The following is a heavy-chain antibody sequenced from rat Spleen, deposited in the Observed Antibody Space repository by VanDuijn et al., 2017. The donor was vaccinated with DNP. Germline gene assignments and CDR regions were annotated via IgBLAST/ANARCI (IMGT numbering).Heavy chain of an antibody. D-gene: IGHD1-7*01. CDR3: ATSSYYGYDYGFAY. Sequence: EVQLVESGGGLVQPGRPLKLSCAASGFTFSDYNMAWVRQAPKKGLAWVATIIYDGSSTYFRDSVKGRFTISRDYARPTLYLQMDSLRSEDTATYYCATSSYYGYDYGFAYWGQGTLVTVSS. CDR2: IIYDGSST. CDR1: GFTFSDYN. V-gene: IGHV5S10*01. J-gene: IGHJ3*01.